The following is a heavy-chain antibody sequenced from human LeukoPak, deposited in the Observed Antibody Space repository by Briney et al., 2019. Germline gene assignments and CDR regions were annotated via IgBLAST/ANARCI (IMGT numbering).Heavy chain of an antibody. J-gene: IGHJ3*02. V-gene: IGHV3-30*18. CDR3: AKPYVAAAGTVISAFDI. CDR1: GFIFSNYG. CDR2: ISYDGSYK. D-gene: IGHD6-13*01. Sequence: GGSLRLSCGGSGFIFSNYGMHWVRQAPGKGLEWVAVISYDGSYKYYADSVKGRFTISRDDSKNTLYLQMNSLRAEDTAMYYCAKPYVAAAGTVISAFDIWGQGTMVTVSS.